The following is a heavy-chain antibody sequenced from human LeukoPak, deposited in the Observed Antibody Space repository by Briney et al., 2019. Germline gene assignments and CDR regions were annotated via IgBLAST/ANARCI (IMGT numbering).Heavy chain of an antibody. CDR1: GGSISSSSYY. Sequence: SETLSLTCTVSGGSISSSSYYWGWIRQPPGKGLEWIGSIYYSGSTYYNPSLKSRVTISVDTSENQFSLKLSSVTAADTAVYYCARLDILTGYYKFDPWGQGTLVTVSS. CDR2: IYYSGST. CDR3: ARLDILTGYYKFDP. D-gene: IGHD3-9*01. V-gene: IGHV4-39*01. J-gene: IGHJ5*02.